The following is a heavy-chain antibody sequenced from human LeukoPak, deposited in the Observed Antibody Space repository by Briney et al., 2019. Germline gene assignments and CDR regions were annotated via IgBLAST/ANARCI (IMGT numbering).Heavy chain of an antibody. J-gene: IGHJ2*01. Sequence: SETLSLTCTVSGGSISCYYWSWIRQPPGKGLEWIGYIYYSGSTNYNPSLKSRVTISVDTSKNQFSLKLSSVTAADPPVYYCARDGSSAWASLSGYFALWSRGTLVTASS. CDR1: GGSISCYY. V-gene: IGHV4-59*01. D-gene: IGHD6-19*01. CDR3: ARDGSSAWASLSGYFAL. CDR2: IYYSGST.